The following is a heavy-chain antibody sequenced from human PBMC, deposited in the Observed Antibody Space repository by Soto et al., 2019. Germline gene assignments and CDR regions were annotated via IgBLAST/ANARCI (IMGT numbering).Heavy chain of an antibody. D-gene: IGHD3-10*01. CDR2: ISGSGGST. V-gene: IGHV3-23*01. CDR1: GFTFSSYA. J-gene: IGHJ4*02. Sequence: EVQLLESGGGLVQPGGSLRLSCAASGFTFSSYAMSWVRQAPGKGLEWVSAISGSGGSTYYADSVKGRFTISRDNSKNTLYLQRNSLRAEDTAVYYCAKDLLWFGEFGSYFDYWGQGTLVTVSS. CDR3: AKDLLWFGEFGSYFDY.